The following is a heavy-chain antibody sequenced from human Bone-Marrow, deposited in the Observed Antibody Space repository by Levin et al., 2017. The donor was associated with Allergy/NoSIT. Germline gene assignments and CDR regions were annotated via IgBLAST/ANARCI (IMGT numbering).Heavy chain of an antibody. V-gene: IGHV3-33*01. Sequence: GGSLRLSCAASGFTFRSFGMHWVRQAPGKGLEWVAIIWYDGSNEYYADSVKGRFTISRDNSKNTLYLQMNSLRAEDTAVYYCARDNRGDGMDVWGQGTTVTVSS. CDR2: IWYDGSNE. J-gene: IGHJ6*02. CDR1: GFTFRSFG. CDR3: ARDNRGDGMDV. D-gene: IGHD2/OR15-2a*01.